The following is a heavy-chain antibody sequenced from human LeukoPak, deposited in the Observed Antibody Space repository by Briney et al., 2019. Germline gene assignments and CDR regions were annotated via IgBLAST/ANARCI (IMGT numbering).Heavy chain of an antibody. D-gene: IGHD2-2*01. J-gene: IGHJ4*02. CDR2: IKSKTDGGTT. CDR3: AKGNVAVPAVVDY. CDR1: GFTLSSYS. V-gene: IGHV3-15*01. Sequence: PGGSLRLSCAASGFTLSSYSMNWVRQAPGKGLEWVGRIKSKTDGGTTDYAAPVKGRFTISRDNSKNTLYLQMNSLRPEDTAVFYCAKGNVAVPAVVDYWGQGTLVTVSS.